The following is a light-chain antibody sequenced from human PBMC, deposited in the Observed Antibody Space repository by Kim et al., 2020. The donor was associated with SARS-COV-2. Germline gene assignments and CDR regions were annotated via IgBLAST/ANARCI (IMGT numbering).Light chain of an antibody. CDR1: KLGDKY. CDR3: QAWDSSTTMV. Sequence: SYELTQPPSVSVSPGQTATITCSGNKLGDKYASWYQQKPGQSPVLVIYQDNERPSGIPERFSGSNSGNTATLTISGTQAMDEADYYCQAWDSSTTMVFGGGTKVTVL. V-gene: IGLV3-1*01. J-gene: IGLJ3*02. CDR2: QDN.